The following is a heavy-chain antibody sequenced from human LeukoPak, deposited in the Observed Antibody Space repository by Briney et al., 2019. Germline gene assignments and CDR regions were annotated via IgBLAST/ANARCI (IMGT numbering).Heavy chain of an antibody. CDR2: IYYSGST. CDR3: ARLPSSNWYRGAFDI. D-gene: IGHD6-13*01. J-gene: IGHJ3*02. Sequence: SEPLSLTCTVSGDSFSSSRYYWGWIRQPPGKGLGWIGTIYYSGSTYYNPSLKSRVTIAVATSKNKFSLKLSSVTAADTAVYYCARLPSSNWYRGAFDIWGQGTMVTVSS. CDR1: GDSFSSSRYY. V-gene: IGHV4-39*01.